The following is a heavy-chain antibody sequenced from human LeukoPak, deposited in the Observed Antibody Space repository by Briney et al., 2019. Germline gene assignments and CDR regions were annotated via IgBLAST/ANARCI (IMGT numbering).Heavy chain of an antibody. D-gene: IGHD3-10*01. Sequence: SETLSLTCTVSGGSISSYYWSWIRQPPGKGLEWIGYIYTSGSTNYNPSLKSRVTISVETSKNQFSLKLKSVTAADTAVYYCARGGYYGSGNDFRFDPWGQGTLVTVSS. J-gene: IGHJ5*02. CDR2: IYTSGST. CDR1: GGSISSYY. CDR3: ARGGYYGSGNDFRFDP. V-gene: IGHV4-59*01.